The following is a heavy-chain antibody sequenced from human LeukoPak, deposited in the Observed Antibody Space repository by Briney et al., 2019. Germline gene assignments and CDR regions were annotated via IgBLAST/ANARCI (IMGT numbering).Heavy chain of an antibody. CDR1: GYTFTGYY. CDR3: AAYSSGYYYFVY. J-gene: IGHJ4*02. Sequence: ASVTVSCKASGYTFTGYYMHWVRQAPGQGLEWMGWINPNSGGTNYAQKFQGRVTKARDTSISTAYMELSRLRSDDTAVYYCAAYSSGYYYFVYWGQGTLVTVSS. D-gene: IGHD3-22*01. V-gene: IGHV1-2*02. CDR2: INPNSGGT.